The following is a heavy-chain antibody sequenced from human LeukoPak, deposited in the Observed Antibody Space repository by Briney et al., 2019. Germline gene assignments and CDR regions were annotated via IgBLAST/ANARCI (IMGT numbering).Heavy chain of an antibody. Sequence: ASVKVSCKASGYTFTGYYMHWVRQAPGQGLEWMGWINPNSGGTNYAQKFQGRVTMTRDTSISTAYMELSRLRSDDTAVYYCATGIAAAGTRTVYYYYMDVWGKGTTVTVSS. J-gene: IGHJ6*03. V-gene: IGHV1-2*02. CDR2: INPNSGGT. D-gene: IGHD6-13*01. CDR3: ATGIAAAGTRTVYYYYMDV. CDR1: GYTFTGYY.